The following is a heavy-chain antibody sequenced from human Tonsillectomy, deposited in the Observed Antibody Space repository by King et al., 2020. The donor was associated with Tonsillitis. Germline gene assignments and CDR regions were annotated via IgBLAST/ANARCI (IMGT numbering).Heavy chain of an antibody. Sequence: VQLQESGPGLVKPSETLSLTCTVSGGSISSYYWSWIRQSPGKGLEWIGYINYSGSTNYNPSLKSRVTISVDTSNNQFSLKLTSVTAADTAVYYCAGGLFGYSYDPWGQGTLVTVSS. CDR3: AGGLFGYSYDP. D-gene: IGHD5-18*01. CDR2: INYSGST. CDR1: GGSISSYY. J-gene: IGHJ4*02. V-gene: IGHV4-59*08.